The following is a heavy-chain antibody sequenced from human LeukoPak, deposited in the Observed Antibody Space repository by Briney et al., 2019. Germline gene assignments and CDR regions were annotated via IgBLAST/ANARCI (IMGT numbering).Heavy chain of an antibody. J-gene: IGHJ6*02. CDR2: IYTSGST. D-gene: IGHD2-2*01. V-gene: IGHV4-4*07. CDR3: ARGCSSTSCWLRMDV. Sequence: SETLSLTCTVSGGSITNYYWSSIRQPAGKGLEWIGRIYTSGSTSYNPSLKSRVPMSVDTSKNQFSLKLSSVTAADTAVYYCARGCSSTSCWLRMDVWGQGTTVTVSS. CDR1: GGSITNYY.